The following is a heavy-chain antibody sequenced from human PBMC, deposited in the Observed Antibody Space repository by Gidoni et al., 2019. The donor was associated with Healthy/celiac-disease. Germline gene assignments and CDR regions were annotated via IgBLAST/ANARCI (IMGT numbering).Heavy chain of an antibody. CDR3: AREGITGTTGSAEYFQH. V-gene: IGHV3-33*01. Sequence: QVQLVESGGGVVQPGRSLRLSCAASGFTFSSYGMHWVRQAPGKGLEWVAVIWYDGSNKYYADSVKGRFTISRDNSKNTLYLQMNSLRAEDTAVYYCAREGITGTTGSAEYFQHWGQGTLVTVSS. CDR2: IWYDGSNK. D-gene: IGHD1-7*01. CDR1: GFTFSSYG. J-gene: IGHJ1*01.